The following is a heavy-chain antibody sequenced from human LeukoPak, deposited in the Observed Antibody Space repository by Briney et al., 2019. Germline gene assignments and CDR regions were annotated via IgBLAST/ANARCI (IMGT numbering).Heavy chain of an antibody. CDR2: IYYSGTS. V-gene: IGHV4-39*07. J-gene: IGHJ4*02. Sequence: SETLSLTCTVSGGSISSSSYYWGWIRQPPGKGLEWIGSIYYSGTSNYNPSLKSRVTISVDTSKNQFSLKLSSVTATDTAVYYCARSYYDSSGYYPNYWGQGTLVTVSS. CDR3: ARSYYDSSGYYPNY. D-gene: IGHD3-22*01. CDR1: GGSISSSSYY.